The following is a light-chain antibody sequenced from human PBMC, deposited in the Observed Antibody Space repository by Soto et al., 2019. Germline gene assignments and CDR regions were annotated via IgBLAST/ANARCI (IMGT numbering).Light chain of an antibody. CDR3: QKYNSAPWT. CDR1: QGISYY. J-gene: IGKJ1*01. Sequence: DIQMTQSPSSLSACVGDRVTITCRASQGISYYLAWYQQKPGKVPKLLIYAASTLQSGVPSRFSGSGSGTDFTLTISSLQPEDVATYYCQKYNSAPWTFGQGTKVEIK. CDR2: AAS. V-gene: IGKV1-27*01.